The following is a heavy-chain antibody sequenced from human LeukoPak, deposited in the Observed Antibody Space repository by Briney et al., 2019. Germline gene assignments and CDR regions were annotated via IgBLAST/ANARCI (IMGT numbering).Heavy chain of an antibody. Sequence: SETLSLTCTVSGGAISSYYWSWIRQPPGKGLEWIGYIYYSGSTNYNPSLKSRVTISVDTSKNQFSLKLSSVTAADTAVYYCAREGPRYYDSSCYYGFYYYWGQGTLVTVSS. CDR2: IYYSGST. CDR3: AREGPRYYDSSCYYGFYYY. CDR1: GGAISSYY. J-gene: IGHJ4*02. V-gene: IGHV4-59*01. D-gene: IGHD3-22*01.